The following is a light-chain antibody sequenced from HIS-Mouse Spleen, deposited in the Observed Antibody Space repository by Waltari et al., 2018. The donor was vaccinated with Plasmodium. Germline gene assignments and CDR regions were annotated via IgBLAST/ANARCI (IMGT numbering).Light chain of an antibody. CDR2: GAS. V-gene: IGKV3-15*01. CDR3: QQYNNWPFT. CDR1: PSVSSN. J-gene: IGKJ3*01. Sequence: DIVMTQSPATLSVSPGERATLSCRASPSVSSNLAWYQQKPGQAPRLLIYGASTRATGIPARFSGSGSGTEFTLTISSLQSEDFAVYYCQQYNNWPFTFGPGTKVDIK.